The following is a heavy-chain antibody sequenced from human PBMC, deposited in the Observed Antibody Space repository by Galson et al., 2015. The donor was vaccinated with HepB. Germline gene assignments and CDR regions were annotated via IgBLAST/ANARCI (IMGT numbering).Heavy chain of an antibody. J-gene: IGHJ3*02. Sequence: SLRLSCAASGFTFSSYAMSWVRQAPGKGLEWVSAIRGSGGSTYYADSVKGRFTISRDNSKNTLYLQMNSLRAEDTAMYHCAKAESSGSGDAFDIWGQGTMVTVSS. D-gene: IGHD6-19*01. V-gene: IGHV3-23*01. CDR2: IRGSGGST. CDR1: GFTFSSYA. CDR3: AKAESSGSGDAFDI.